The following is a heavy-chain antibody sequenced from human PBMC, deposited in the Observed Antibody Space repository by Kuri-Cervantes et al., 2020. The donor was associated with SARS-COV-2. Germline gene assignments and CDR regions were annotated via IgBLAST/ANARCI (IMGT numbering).Heavy chain of an antibody. CDR3: ARDGDGYNSHFDH. CDR2: IYYSGTT. D-gene: IGHD5-24*01. J-gene: IGHJ4*02. V-gene: IGHV4-31*03. CDR1: GGSISSGDYY. Sequence: SETLSLTCTVSGGSISSGDYYWSWIRQHPGKGLEWIGNIYYSGTTYYSPSLKSRVTISVDTSKNQFSLKVSSVTGADTAVYYCARDGDGYNSHFDHWGQGTLVTVSS.